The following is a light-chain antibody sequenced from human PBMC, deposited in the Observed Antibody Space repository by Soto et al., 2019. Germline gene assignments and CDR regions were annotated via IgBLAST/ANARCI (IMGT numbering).Light chain of an antibody. J-gene: IGKJ5*01. V-gene: IGKV1-17*01. CDR2: AAS. Sequence: IPITQAPSSRSASVGDRVALTCRASQGIRNDLGWSQQKPGKAPKRLIYAASTLQSGVPSRFSGSGAGTEFAITISSLRPEGYATSCGQYRSSYPLPLGRGT. CDR3: QYRSSYPLP. CDR1: QGIRND.